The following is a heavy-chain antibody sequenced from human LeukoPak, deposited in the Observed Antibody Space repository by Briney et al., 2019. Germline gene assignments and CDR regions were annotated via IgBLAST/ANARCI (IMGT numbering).Heavy chain of an antibody. CDR3: ASSGYCSSTSCSLDP. D-gene: IGHD2-2*01. Sequence: GGSLRLSCAASGFTFSNYWMHWVRQAPGKGLVWVSRINSDGSSTSYADSVKGRFTISRDNAKNTLYLQMNSLRAEDTAVYYCASSGYCSSTSCSLDPWGQGTLVTVSS. CDR1: GFTFSNYW. V-gene: IGHV3-74*01. CDR2: INSDGSST. J-gene: IGHJ5*02.